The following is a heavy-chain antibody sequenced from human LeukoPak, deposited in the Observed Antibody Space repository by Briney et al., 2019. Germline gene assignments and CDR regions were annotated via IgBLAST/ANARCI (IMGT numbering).Heavy chain of an antibody. J-gene: IGHJ3*02. D-gene: IGHD6-19*01. CDR1: GGSISSHY. Sequence: SETLYLTCTVSGGSISSHYWSWIRQPPGMGLEWIGYIYYSGSTNYNPSLKSRVTISIDTSKSQFSLKLSSVTAADTAVYYCARGRAVMSWDAVDIWGQGTKVTVSS. V-gene: IGHV4-59*11. CDR3: ARGRAVMSWDAVDI. CDR2: IYYSGST.